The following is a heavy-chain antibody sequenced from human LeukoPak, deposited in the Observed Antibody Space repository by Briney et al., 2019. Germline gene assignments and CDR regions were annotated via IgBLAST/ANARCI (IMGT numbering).Heavy chain of an antibody. V-gene: IGHV4-39*07. CDR3: ARGRLVPYVGTPNWFDP. Sequence: SETLSLTCTVSGGSISSSSYYWGWIRQPPGKGLEWIGSIYYSGSTYYNPSLKSRVTISVDTSKNQFSLKLSSVTAADTAVYYCARGRLVPYVGTPNWFDPWGQGTLVTVSS. J-gene: IGHJ5*02. CDR1: GGSISSSSYY. D-gene: IGHD3-9*01. CDR2: IYYSGST.